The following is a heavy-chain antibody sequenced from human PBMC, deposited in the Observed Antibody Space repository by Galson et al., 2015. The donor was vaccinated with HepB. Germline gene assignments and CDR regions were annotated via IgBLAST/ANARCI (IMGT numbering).Heavy chain of an antibody. J-gene: IGHJ5*01. V-gene: IGHV3-48*01. D-gene: IGHD2-15*01. Sequence: SLRLSCAGSGFSFSSYSMTWVRQAPGKGLEWLSFISGGSSVIYTADSVKGRFTISRDNAKNTLYLQMNGLRVEDTAVYYCARESGGWFGYWGQGTLVSVSS. CDR3: ARESGGWFGY. CDR1: GFSFSSYS. CDR2: ISGGSSVI.